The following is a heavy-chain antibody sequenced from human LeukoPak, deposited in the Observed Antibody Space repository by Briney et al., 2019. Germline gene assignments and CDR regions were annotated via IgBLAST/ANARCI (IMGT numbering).Heavy chain of an antibody. D-gene: IGHD2-2*01. J-gene: IGHJ6*03. CDR3: ARVPTIVVVPAATIGYYYYYMDV. CDR2: ISHNGGST. CDR1: GFSFSGYA. Sequence: GGSLRLSCSASGFSFSGYALSWVRQAPGKGLEWVSSISHNGGSTLYADSMKGRFTISRDNSKSTLYLDVSSLRAEDTAVYYCARVPTIVVVPAATIGYYYYYMDVWGKGTTVTISS. V-gene: IGHV3-23*01.